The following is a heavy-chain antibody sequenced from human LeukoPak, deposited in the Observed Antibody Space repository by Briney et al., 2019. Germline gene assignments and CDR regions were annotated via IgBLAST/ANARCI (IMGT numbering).Heavy chain of an antibody. Sequence: PGGSLRLSCAASGFTFSSSAMSWVRQVPGKGLEWVSGISASGGSTYYADSVKGRFTISRDNSKNTLYLQMNSLRAEDTAVYYCAKGHNILTGYFSFDYWGQGTLVTVSS. CDR1: GFTFSSSA. J-gene: IGHJ4*02. CDR3: AKGHNILTGYFSFDY. D-gene: IGHD3-9*01. CDR2: ISASGGST. V-gene: IGHV3-23*01.